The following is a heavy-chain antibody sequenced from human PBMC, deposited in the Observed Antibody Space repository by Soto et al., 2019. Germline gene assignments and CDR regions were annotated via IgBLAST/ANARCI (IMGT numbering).Heavy chain of an antibody. CDR2: ISYDGSNK. Sequence: PGGSLILSCVTSGFSSISCVLHSARQALGRVLEWVAVISYDGSNKYYADSVKGRFNSSRDNCKNTKYLQMHSLRAEDTAVYYFAKARAQYYDFWSGYPVDYWGQGTLVTVSS. CDR1: GFSSISCV. J-gene: IGHJ4*02. V-gene: IGHV3-30*18. D-gene: IGHD3-3*01. CDR3: AKARAQYYDFWSGYPVDY.